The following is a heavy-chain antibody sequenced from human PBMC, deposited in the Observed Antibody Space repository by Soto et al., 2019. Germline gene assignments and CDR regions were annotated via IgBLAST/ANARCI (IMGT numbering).Heavy chain of an antibody. Sequence: QVQLVESGGGVVQPGRSLRLSCAASGFTFSSYAMHWVRQAPGKGLEWVAVISYDGSNKYYADSVKGRFTISRDNSKNTLYLQMNSLRAEDTAVYYCARARAPTYDFWSGIFDYWGQGTLVTVSS. V-gene: IGHV3-30-3*01. CDR1: GFTFSSYA. D-gene: IGHD3-3*01. CDR3: ARARAPTYDFWSGIFDY. J-gene: IGHJ4*02. CDR2: ISYDGSNK.